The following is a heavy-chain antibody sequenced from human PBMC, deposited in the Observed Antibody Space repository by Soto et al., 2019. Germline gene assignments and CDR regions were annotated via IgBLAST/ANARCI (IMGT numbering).Heavy chain of an antibody. J-gene: IGHJ6*02. Sequence: GASVKVSCKASGYTFTGYYMHWVRQAPGQGLEWMGWINPNSGGTNYAQKFQGRVTMTRDTSISTAYMELSRLRSDDTAVYYCARVGSNPGGYYYYYGMDVWGQGTTVTVSS. V-gene: IGHV1-2*02. CDR3: ARVGSNPGGYYYYYGMDV. CDR2: INPNSGGT. D-gene: IGHD3-10*01. CDR1: GYTFTGYY.